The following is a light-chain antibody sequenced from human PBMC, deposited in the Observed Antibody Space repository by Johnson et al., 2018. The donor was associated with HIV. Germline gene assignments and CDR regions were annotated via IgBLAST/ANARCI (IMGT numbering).Light chain of an antibody. CDR2: DND. CDR1: SSNIGNNY. CDR3: GTWDTSLSDFYV. V-gene: IGLV1-51*01. J-gene: IGLJ1*01. Sequence: QSVLTQPPSVSAAPGQKVTISCSGSSSNIGNNYVSWYQQLPGTAPKLLIYDNDKRPSGIPDRFSGSKSGTSATLGITGLQTGDGADYYCGTWDTSLSDFYVFGTGTKVPVL.